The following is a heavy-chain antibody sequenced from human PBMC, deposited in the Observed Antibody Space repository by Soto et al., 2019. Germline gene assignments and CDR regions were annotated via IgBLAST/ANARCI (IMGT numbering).Heavy chain of an antibody. CDR3: AREKGRSGWPTDY. Sequence: QVQLVESGGGVVQPGRSLRLSCAASGFTFSSYGMHWVRQAPGKGLEWVAVIWYDGSNKYYADSVKGRFTISRDNSKNTLYLQMNSLRAEDTAVYYCAREKGRSGWPTDYWGQGTLVTVSS. D-gene: IGHD6-19*01. J-gene: IGHJ4*02. CDR2: IWYDGSNK. CDR1: GFTFSSYG. V-gene: IGHV3-33*01.